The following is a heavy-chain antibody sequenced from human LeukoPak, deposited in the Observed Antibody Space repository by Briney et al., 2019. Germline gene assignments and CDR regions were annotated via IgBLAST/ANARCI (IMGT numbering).Heavy chain of an antibody. CDR2: ISSSSSYI. Sequence: GSLRLSCAASGFTFSSYSMNWVSQAPGKRLEWVSSISSSSSYIYYADSVKGRFTISRDNAKKSLYLQMNSLRAEDTAVYYCAKDLYDSSITCDYWGQGTPVTVSS. J-gene: IGHJ4*02. CDR3: AKDLYDSSITCDY. V-gene: IGHV3-21*01. CDR1: GFTFSSYS. D-gene: IGHD3-22*01.